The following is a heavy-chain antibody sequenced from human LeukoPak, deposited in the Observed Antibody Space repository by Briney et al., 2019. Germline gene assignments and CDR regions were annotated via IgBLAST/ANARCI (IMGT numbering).Heavy chain of an antibody. D-gene: IGHD1-26*01. Sequence: GGSLRLSCAASGFTFSSYSMNWVRQAPGKGLEWVSFISTSSDYIYYADSVKGRFTISRDNAKNSLYLQMNSLRAEDTAVFYCARGTFGDYWVQGTLVTVSS. CDR2: ISTSSDYI. V-gene: IGHV3-21*01. CDR3: ARGTFGDY. CDR1: GFTFSSYS. J-gene: IGHJ4*02.